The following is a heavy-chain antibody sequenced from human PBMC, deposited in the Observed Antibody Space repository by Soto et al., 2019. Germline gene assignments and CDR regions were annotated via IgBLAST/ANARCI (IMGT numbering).Heavy chain of an antibody. V-gene: IGHV1-8*01. CDR2: MNPNSGNT. J-gene: IGHJ5*02. CDR1: GYTFTSYD. CDR3: ARAQYCANGVCYGFDP. Sequence: QVQLVQSGAEVKKPGASVKVSCKASGYTFTSYDINWVRQATGQGLEWMRWMNPNSGNTGYAEKFQGRVTMTRTISIRTAYTEHSSERSEDSAVYYCARAQYCANGVCYGFDPWGQGTLVSVSS. D-gene: IGHD2-8*01.